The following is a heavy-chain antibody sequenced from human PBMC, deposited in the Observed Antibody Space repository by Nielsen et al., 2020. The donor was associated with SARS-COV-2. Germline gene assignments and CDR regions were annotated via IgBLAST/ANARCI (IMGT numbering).Heavy chain of an antibody. V-gene: IGHV4-39*01. CDR3: ATIRWLGYALDA. J-gene: IGHJ6*02. D-gene: IGHD5-24*01. CDR2: IYHDGTP. CDR1: GGPIKTNSYF. Sequence: SETLSLTCVVSGGPIKTNSYFWGWIRQPPGKGLEWLGGIYHDGTPYYNPSLKSRLTVSVDTSANRFSLIVDSVTAADTAVYFCATIRWLGYALDAWGQGTTVTVSS.